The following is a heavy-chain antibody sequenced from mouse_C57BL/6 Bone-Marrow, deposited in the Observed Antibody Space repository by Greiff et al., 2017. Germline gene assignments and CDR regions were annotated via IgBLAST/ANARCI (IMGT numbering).Heavy chain of an antibody. CDR2: IHPNSGST. J-gene: IGHJ3*01. CDR3: ARSYYSPWFAY. D-gene: IGHD2-12*01. V-gene: IGHV1-64*01. Sequence: QVQLKQPGAELVKPGASVKLSCKASGYTFTSYWMHWVKQRPGQGLEWIGMIHPNSGSTNYNETFKSKATLTVDKSSSTAYMQLSSLTSEDSAVYYCARSYYSPWFAYWGQGTLVTVSA. CDR1: GYTFTSYW.